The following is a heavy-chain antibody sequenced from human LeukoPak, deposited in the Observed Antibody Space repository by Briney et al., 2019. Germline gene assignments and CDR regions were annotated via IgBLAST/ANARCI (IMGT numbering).Heavy chain of an antibody. Sequence: GGSLRLSCAASGFTFSTYGMSWVRQAPGKGLEWVSGISASGGSTYYADSVKGRFTISRDNSNNTLYLQMNSLRAEDTAVYYCARDPTYDSNGDYYYMDVWGKGTTVTISS. CDR3: ARDPTYDSNGDYYYMDV. D-gene: IGHD3-22*01. V-gene: IGHV3-23*01. CDR2: ISASGGST. J-gene: IGHJ6*03. CDR1: GFTFSTYG.